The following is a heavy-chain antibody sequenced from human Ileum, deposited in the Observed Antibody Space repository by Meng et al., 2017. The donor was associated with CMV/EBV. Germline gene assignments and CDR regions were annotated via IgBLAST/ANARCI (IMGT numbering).Heavy chain of an antibody. CDR3: VRINYLDH. J-gene: IGHJ4*02. CDR2: IRNDGSYK. V-gene: IGHV3-30*02. Sequence: GGFGGGGVPGWGSLRLSCAASGFTFSSYGMHWVRQAPGKGLEWVAIIRNDGSYKYYADSVKGRFTISRDNSKNTLYLQMNSLEPEDTAVYYCVRINYLDHWGQGTLVTVSS. CDR1: GFTFSSYG.